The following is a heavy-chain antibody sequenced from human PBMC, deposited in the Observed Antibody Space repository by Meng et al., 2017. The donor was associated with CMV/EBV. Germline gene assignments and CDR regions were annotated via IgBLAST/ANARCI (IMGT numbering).Heavy chain of an antibody. J-gene: IGHJ3*02. Sequence: GGSLRLSCAASGFTFSSYWMGWVRQAPGKGLEWVANIKQDGSEKYYVDSVKGRFTISRDNAKNSLYLQMNSLRAEDTAVYYCARNLIYCSSTSCYEGGAFDIWGQGTMVTVSS. CDR3: ARNLIYCSSTSCYEGGAFDI. CDR2: IKQDGSEK. D-gene: IGHD2-2*01. CDR1: GFTFSSYW. V-gene: IGHV3-7*01.